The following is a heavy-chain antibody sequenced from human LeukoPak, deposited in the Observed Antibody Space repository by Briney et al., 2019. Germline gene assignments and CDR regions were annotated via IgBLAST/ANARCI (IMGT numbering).Heavy chain of an antibody. J-gene: IGHJ4*02. CDR2: TYSGSST. CDR1: GFTVSSNY. Sequence: GGSLRLSCAASGFTVSSNYMGWVRQAPGKGLEWVSVTYSGSSTYYADSVKGRFTISRDNSKNTLYLQVSSLRAEDTAVYYCASRGTSAWYQGGFDYWGQGTLVTVSS. D-gene: IGHD6-19*01. CDR3: ASRGTSAWYQGGFDY. V-gene: IGHV3-66*01.